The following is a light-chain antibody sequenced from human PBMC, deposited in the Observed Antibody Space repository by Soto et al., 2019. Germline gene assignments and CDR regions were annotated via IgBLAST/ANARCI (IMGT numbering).Light chain of an antibody. CDR1: SSDVGAYKY. CDR3: TSYVGSDIWV. V-gene: IGLV2-8*01. Sequence: QSALTQPPSASGSHGQSVTISCTGTSSDVGAYKYVSWYQQYPGKAPKLMIYEVSKRPSGVPARFSGSKSGNTASLTVSGLQSEDEADYYCTSYVGSDIWVFGGGTNVTVL. CDR2: EVS. J-gene: IGLJ3*02.